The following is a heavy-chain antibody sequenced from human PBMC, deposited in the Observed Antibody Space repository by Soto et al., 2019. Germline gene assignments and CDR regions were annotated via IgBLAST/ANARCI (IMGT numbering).Heavy chain of an antibody. CDR2: ISGSTGTT. D-gene: IGHD6-6*01. J-gene: IGHJ4*02. V-gene: IGHV3-23*01. CDR1: GFMFNHYA. Sequence: EQVLESGGGLVQPGGSLRLSCEASGFMFNHYAMAWVRQTPGKRLEWVSVISGSTGTTYYADSVKGRFTISRDNSKNTVYLQMNSLRVEDSALYSCAKVIVLGASTLEYWGPGTRVTVSS. CDR3: AKVIVLGASTLEY.